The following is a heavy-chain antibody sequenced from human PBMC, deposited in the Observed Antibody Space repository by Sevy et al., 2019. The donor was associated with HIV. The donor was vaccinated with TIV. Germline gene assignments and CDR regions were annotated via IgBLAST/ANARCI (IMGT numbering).Heavy chain of an antibody. J-gene: IGHJ4*02. D-gene: IGHD2-8*02. V-gene: IGHV3-21*01. CDR2: ISSSSSYI. CDR3: ARGYCTGGASSYIRGDFDY. CDR1: GFTFSSYS. Sequence: GGSLRLSCAASGFTFSSYSMNWVRQAPGKGLEWVSSISSSSSYIYYADSVKGRLTISRDNAKNSLYLQMNSLRAEDTAVYYCARGYCTGGASSYIRGDFDYWGQGTLVTVSS.